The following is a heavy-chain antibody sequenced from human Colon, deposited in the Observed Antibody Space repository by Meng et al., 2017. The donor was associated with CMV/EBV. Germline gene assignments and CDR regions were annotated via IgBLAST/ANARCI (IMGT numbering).Heavy chain of an antibody. D-gene: IGHD2-2*01. J-gene: IGHJ5*02. CDR2: INPNSGDS. CDR3: ARDGDHYCSSISCWFDP. CDR1: YNFTDYW. Sequence: YNFTDYWMHWVRQAPGQGLEWMGWINPNSGDSNYAQKFQGRVTMTRDTSINTAYMELTSLRSDDTAVYYCARDGDHYCSSISCWFDPWGQGTLVTVSS. V-gene: IGHV1-2*02.